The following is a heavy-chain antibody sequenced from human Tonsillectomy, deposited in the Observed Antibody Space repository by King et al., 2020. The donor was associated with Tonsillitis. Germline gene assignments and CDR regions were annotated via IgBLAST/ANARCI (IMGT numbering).Heavy chain of an antibody. D-gene: IGHD1-1*01. J-gene: IGHJ5*02. Sequence: VQLVESGGGLVRPGGSLRLSCAASGFSLSTYTMSWVRQAPGKGLEWVSSISGSSIDIYYEDSVKGRFTISRDNAKNSLFLQMSSLRDDDTAIYFCAKGSPNAHPLWFGPRGQGTLVTVSS. CDR1: GFSLSTYT. V-gene: IGHV3-21*04. CDR3: AKGSPNAHPLWFGP. CDR2: ISGSSIDI.